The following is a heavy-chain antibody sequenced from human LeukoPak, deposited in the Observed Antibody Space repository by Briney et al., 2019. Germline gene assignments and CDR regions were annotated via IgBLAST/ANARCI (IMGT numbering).Heavy chain of an antibody. CDR3: ARDSFGSGSSI. CDR2: NSGST. J-gene: IGHJ3*02. Sequence: PSETLSLTCTVSGGSISSSSYYWGWIRQPPGKGLEWIGSNSGSTYYNPSLKSRVTISVDTSKNQFSLKLSSVTAADTAVYYCARDSFGSGSSIWGQGTMVTVSS. D-gene: IGHD3-10*01. V-gene: IGHV4-39*07. CDR1: GGSISSSSYY.